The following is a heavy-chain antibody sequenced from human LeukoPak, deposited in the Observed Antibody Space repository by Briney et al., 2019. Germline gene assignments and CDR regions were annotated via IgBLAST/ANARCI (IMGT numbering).Heavy chain of an antibody. D-gene: IGHD3-10*01. CDR3: ARDSLYYFDY. V-gene: IGHV3-74*01. CDR1: GFTFSSYW. Sequence: GGSLRLSCAASGFTFSSYWMHWVRQAPGKGLAWVSRINTDGSSTSYADSVKGRFTISRDNAKNSLYLQMNSLRAEDTAVYYCARDSLYYFDYWGQGTLVTVSS. CDR2: INTDGSST. J-gene: IGHJ4*02.